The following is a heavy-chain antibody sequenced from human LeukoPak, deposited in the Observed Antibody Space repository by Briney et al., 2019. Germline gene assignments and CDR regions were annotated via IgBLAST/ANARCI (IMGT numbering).Heavy chain of an antibody. V-gene: IGHV4-59*01. CDR1: GDSISSYY. D-gene: IGHD1-1*01. CDR3: VANGLLTSGTTGAEY. J-gene: IGHJ4*02. Sequence: SETLSLTCTVSGDSISSYYWSWIRQSPGKGLEWIGYIYYSGGASYNPSLKSRVTISVDTSKNQFSLKMTSMTAADTAVYYCVANGLLTSGTTGAEYRGQGTLVTVSS. CDR2: IYYSGGA.